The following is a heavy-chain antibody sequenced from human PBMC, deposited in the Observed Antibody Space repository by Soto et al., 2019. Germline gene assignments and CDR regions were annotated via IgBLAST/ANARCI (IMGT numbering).Heavy chain of an antibody. CDR2: ISGSGGST. V-gene: IGHV3-23*01. D-gene: IGHD3-16*02. CDR3: ATATNDYVWGSYRPNPYYFDY. J-gene: IGHJ4*02. Sequence: PGGSLRLSCAASGFTFSSYAMSWVRQAPGKGLEWVSAISGSGGSTYYADSVKGRFTISRDNSKNTLYLQMNSLRAEDTAVYYCATATNDYVWGSYRPNPYYFDYWGQGTLVTVSS. CDR1: GFTFSSYA.